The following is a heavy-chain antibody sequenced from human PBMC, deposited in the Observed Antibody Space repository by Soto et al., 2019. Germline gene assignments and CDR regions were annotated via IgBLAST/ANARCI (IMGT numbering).Heavy chain of an antibody. Sequence: ASVKVSCNASGYTFTGCYMHWVRQAPGQGLEWMGWINPNSGGTNYAQKFQGRVTMTRDTSISTAYMELSRLRSDDTAVYYCAKDYYDSSGYDNWFDPWGQGTLVTVSS. CDR1: GYTFTGCY. CDR2: INPNSGGT. J-gene: IGHJ5*02. D-gene: IGHD3-22*01. V-gene: IGHV1-2*02. CDR3: AKDYYDSSGYDNWFDP.